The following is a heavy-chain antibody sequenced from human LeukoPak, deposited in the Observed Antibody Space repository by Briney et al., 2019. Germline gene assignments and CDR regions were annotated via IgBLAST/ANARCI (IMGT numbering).Heavy chain of an antibody. CDR1: GFTFSSYL. J-gene: IGHJ4*02. Sequence: GGSLRLSCAASGFTFSSYLMHWVRPAPGKGLVWVSRINSDGSSTIYADSVKGRFTISRDNAKNTLYLQMSSLRAEDTAVYYCARDGPHYYGSGSNRWGQGTLVTVSS. CDR3: ARDGPHYYGSGSNR. CDR2: INSDGSST. D-gene: IGHD3-10*01. V-gene: IGHV3-74*01.